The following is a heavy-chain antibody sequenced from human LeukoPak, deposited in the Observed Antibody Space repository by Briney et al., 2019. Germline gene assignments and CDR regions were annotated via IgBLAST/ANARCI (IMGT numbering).Heavy chain of an antibody. CDR2: ISYDGSNK. J-gene: IGHJ4*02. Sequence: GGSLRLSCAASGFTFSSYGMHCVRQAPGKGLEWVAVISYDGSNKYYADSVKGRFTISRDNSKNTLYLQMNSLRAEDTAVYYCAIEGFSGYYYALDYWGQGTLVTVPS. D-gene: IGHD3-22*01. CDR1: GFTFSSYG. CDR3: AIEGFSGYYYALDY. V-gene: IGHV3-30*03.